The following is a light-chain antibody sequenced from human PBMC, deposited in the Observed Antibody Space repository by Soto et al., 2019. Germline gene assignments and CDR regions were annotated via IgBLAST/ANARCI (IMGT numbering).Light chain of an antibody. CDR3: QQSYSSPIT. Sequence: DIHMTRSPSSVSASLVDRVGTIGLASQSFSNNLNWYQQKAGKAPKLLIYGASSLQSGVPSRFSGSRSGTDFTLTISSLVPEDFATYYCQQSYSSPITFGQGTRLEIK. J-gene: IGKJ5*01. V-gene: IGKV1-39*01. CDR1: QSFSNN. CDR2: GAS.